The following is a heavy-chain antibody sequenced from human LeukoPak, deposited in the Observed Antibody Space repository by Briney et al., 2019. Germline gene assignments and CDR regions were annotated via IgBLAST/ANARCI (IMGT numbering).Heavy chain of an antibody. D-gene: IGHD3-22*01. CDR2: ISYDGSSK. J-gene: IGHJ6*02. Sequence: PGGSLRLSGAAYGFTFSSYGMHWVRQAPGKGLEWLAVISYDGSSKYYADSVKGRFTISRDNSKNTLYLQMNSLRAEDTAVYYCAKDLRDYDSSGYYPTYYYGRDVGGQGTTVTVSS. CDR1: GFTFSSYG. V-gene: IGHV3-30*18. CDR3: AKDLRDYDSSGYYPTYYYGRDV.